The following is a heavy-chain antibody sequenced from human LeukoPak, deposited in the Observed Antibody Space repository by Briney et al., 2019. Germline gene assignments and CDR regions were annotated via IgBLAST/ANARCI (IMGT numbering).Heavy chain of an antibody. Sequence: PGGSLRLSCAASGFTFSSYAMSWVRQAPGKGLEWVSVISGSGGSISYADSVKGRFTISRDNSKNTLYLQMNSLRAEDTAVHYCAKDRDCSSATCYVFWFDPWGQGTLVAVSS. CDR1: GFTFSSYA. CDR2: ISGSGGSI. CDR3: AKDRDCSSATCYVFWFDP. J-gene: IGHJ5*02. D-gene: IGHD2-2*01. V-gene: IGHV3-23*01.